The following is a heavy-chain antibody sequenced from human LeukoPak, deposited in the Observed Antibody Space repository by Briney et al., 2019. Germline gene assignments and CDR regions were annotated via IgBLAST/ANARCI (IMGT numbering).Heavy chain of an antibody. Sequence: SETLSLTCAVYGGSFSGYCWSWIRQPPGKGLEWIGEINHSGSTNYNPSLKSRVTISVDTSKNQFSLKLSSVTAADTAVYYCARVVVITPHYFDYWGQGTLVTVSS. J-gene: IGHJ4*02. CDR2: INHSGST. V-gene: IGHV4-34*01. D-gene: IGHD3-22*01. CDR3: ARVVVITPHYFDY. CDR1: GGSFSGYC.